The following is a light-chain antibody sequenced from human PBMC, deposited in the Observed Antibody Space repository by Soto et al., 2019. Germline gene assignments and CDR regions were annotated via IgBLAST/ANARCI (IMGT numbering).Light chain of an antibody. V-gene: IGKV3-15*01. CDR1: QSISGT. J-gene: IGKJ1*01. CDR3: QQYNNWPWT. CDR2: GAS. Sequence: EIVMTQSPTTLSVSPGGRATLSCRASQSISGTLAWYQQKPGQAPRLLIHGASTRAPGFPARFSGSGSGTDFTLTISSLQSEDFAVYYCQQYNNWPWTFGQGTKVDIK.